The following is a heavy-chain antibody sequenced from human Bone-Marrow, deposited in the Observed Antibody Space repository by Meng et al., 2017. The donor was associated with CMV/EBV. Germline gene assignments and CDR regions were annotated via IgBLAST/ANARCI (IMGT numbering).Heavy chain of an antibody. Sequence: VCGGSVSSGSYYWSWIRQPPGKGLEWIGYIYYSGSTNYTPSLKSRVTISVDTSKNQFSLKLSSVTAADTAVYYCARTTVTTHSSDYWGQGTLVTVSS. CDR1: GGSVSSGSYY. V-gene: IGHV4-61*01. D-gene: IGHD4-17*01. CDR2: IYYSGST. CDR3: ARTTVTTHSSDY. J-gene: IGHJ4*02.